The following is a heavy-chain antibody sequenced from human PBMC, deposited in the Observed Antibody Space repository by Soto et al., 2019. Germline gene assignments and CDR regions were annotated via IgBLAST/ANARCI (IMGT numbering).Heavy chain of an antibody. Sequence: PSETLSLTCTVSGGSISSSSYYWGWIRQPPGKGLEWIGSIYYSGSTYYNPSLKSRVTISVDTSKSQFSLDLRSVTAADTAVYYCARLGGRYQAFDYWGHGALVTVSS. CDR1: GGSISSSSYY. CDR3: ARLGGRYQAFDY. J-gene: IGHJ4*01. CDR2: IYYSGST. D-gene: IGHD2-15*01. V-gene: IGHV4-39*01.